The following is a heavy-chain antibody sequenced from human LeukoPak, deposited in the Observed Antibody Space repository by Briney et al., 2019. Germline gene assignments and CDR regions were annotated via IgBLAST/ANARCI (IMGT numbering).Heavy chain of an antibody. CDR2: ISYDGSNE. D-gene: IGHD2-21*01. V-gene: IGHV3-30*01. J-gene: IGHJ4*02. CDR3: ARARVRGVSFFAY. CDR1: GFTFSTYA. Sequence: RSLRLSCEASGFTFSTYAMHWVRQAPGKGLEWVSEISYDGSNEYYADSVKGRFTISRGKSKNTLYLQMNSLTAEDSAVYYCARARVRGVSFFAYWGQGTLVTVSS.